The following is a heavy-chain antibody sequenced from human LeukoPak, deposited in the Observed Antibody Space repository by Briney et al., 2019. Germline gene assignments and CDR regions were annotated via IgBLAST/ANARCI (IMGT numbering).Heavy chain of an antibody. J-gene: IGHJ6*04. Sequence: ASVKVSCKASGYTFTTYAMHWVRQAPGQRLEWMGGINAGNGNTKYSQKFQGRITITRDTSASIAYMELNSLRSEDTAVYYCASSEQQLVGIYYYGMVVWGEGTTVTVSS. CDR1: GYTFTTYA. CDR2: INAGNGNT. V-gene: IGHV1-3*01. CDR3: ASSEQQLVGIYYYGMVV. D-gene: IGHD6-13*01.